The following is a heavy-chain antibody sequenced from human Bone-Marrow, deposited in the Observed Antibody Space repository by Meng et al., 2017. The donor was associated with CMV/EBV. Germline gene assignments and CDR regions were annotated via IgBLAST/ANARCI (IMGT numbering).Heavy chain of an antibody. CDR3: ARTPWLSVETPRYYYYGMDV. Sequence: SETPSLTCAVYGGSFSGYYWSWIRQPPGKGLEWIGEINHSGSTNYNPSLKSRVTISVDTSKNQFSLKLSSVTAADTAVYYCARTPWLSVETPRYYYYGMDVWGQGTTVTVYS. CDR1: GGSFSGYY. CDR2: INHSGST. J-gene: IGHJ6*02. D-gene: IGHD5-12*01. V-gene: IGHV4-34*01.